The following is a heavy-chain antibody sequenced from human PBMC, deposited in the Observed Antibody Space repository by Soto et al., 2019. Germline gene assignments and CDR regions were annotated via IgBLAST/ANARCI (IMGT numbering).Heavy chain of an antibody. Sequence: SETLSLTCTVSGGSVNPFYWTWIRQPPGKGLEWIGRIFSSGSTSFNPSLESRVAMSVDTSKNHFSLNLSSVTAADMAVYYCAREGSYSAYNFAHGIQLWSFDFWGQGALVTVSS. V-gene: IGHV4-4*07. CDR1: GGSVNPFY. D-gene: IGHD5-12*01. J-gene: IGHJ4*02. CDR3: AREGSYSAYNFAHGIQLWSFDF. CDR2: IFSSGST.